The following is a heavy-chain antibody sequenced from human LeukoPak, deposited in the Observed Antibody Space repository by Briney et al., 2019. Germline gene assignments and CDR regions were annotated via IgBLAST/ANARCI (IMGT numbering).Heavy chain of an antibody. CDR2: IYYSGST. J-gene: IGHJ5*02. D-gene: IGHD5-18*01. CDR1: GGSISSSSYY. CDR3: ARVGYSYGYYWFDP. V-gene: IGHV4-39*07. Sequence: SETLSLTCSVSGGSISSSSYYWGWIRQPPGKGLEWIGSIYYSGSTYYNPSLKSRVTISVDTSKNQFSLKLSSVTAADTAVYYCARVGYSYGYYWFDPWGQGTLVTVSS.